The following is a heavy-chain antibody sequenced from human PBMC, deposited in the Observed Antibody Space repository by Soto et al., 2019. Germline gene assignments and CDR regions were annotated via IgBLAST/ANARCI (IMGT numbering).Heavy chain of an antibody. CDR3: ARVNGLWSAYSNSGMDV. CDR1: GFTFSSYA. Sequence: QVQLVESGGGVVQPGRSLRLSCAASGFTFSSYAMHWVRQAPGKGLEWVTIISYDGSNYYYADSVKGRFTISRDNSKNTLYLQMNSLRPEDTAVYYCARVNGLWSAYSNSGMDVWCQGTTVTVSS. J-gene: IGHJ6*02. D-gene: IGHD3-3*01. V-gene: IGHV3-30-3*01. CDR2: ISYDGSNY.